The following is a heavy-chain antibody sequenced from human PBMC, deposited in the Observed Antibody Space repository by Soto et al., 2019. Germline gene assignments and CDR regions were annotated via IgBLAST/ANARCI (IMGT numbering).Heavy chain of an antibody. D-gene: IGHD3-3*01. CDR1: GGTFSSYA. J-gene: IGHJ6*02. CDR3: AGPITIFGVANYYGMDV. CDR2: IIPIFGTA. Sequence: SVKVSCKSSGGTFSSYAISWVRQAPGQGLEWMGGIIPIFGTANYAQKFQGRVTITADESASTAYMELSSLRSEDTAVYYCAGPITIFGVANYYGMDVWGQGTTVTVSS. V-gene: IGHV1-69*13.